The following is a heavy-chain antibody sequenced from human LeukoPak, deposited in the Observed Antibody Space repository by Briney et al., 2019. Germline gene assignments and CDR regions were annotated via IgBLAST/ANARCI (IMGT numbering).Heavy chain of an antibody. CDR3: ARLTRYLDWLF. CDR1: GGSIRNYDYY. Sequence: SSETLSLTCTVSGGSIRNYDYYWGWIPQPPGKGLEWIGSIYYSGSTYYNPSLNSRVTISVYTSKNQFSLKLTSVTAADTAVYYCARLTRYLDWLFWGQGTLVTVSS. V-gene: IGHV4-39*01. D-gene: IGHD3-9*01. CDR2: IYYSGST. J-gene: IGHJ4*02.